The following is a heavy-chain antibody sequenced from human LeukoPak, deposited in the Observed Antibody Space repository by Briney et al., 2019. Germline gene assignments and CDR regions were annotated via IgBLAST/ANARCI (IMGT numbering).Heavy chain of an antibody. J-gene: IGHJ4*02. CDR1: GFTFSYYG. Sequence: GGSLRLSCEASGFTFSYYGMQWVRQAPGKGLEGVAVISYDGSTKYYADSVKGRFTISRDNSKNTLYLQMNSLRAEDTAVFYCAKESHSSGYGAYFDYWGQGTLVTVSS. CDR2: ISYDGSTK. D-gene: IGHD6-13*01. CDR3: AKESHSSGYGAYFDY. V-gene: IGHV3-30*18.